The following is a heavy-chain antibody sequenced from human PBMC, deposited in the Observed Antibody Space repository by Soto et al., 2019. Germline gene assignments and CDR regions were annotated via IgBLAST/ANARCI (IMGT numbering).Heavy chain of an antibody. V-gene: IGHV3-30-3*01. CDR1: GFTFSVYA. CDR3: VREGLQDDALDF. CDR2: MSYDGSN. D-gene: IGHD4-4*01. Sequence: QVHLVESGGGVVQPGRSLRLSCAASGFTFSVYALHCVRQAPGKGLDWLATMSYDGSNYGDSMKCRITISRDNSKNTLSLEMNSLRAEDTGVYYCVREGLQDDALDFWGQGTMVTVSS. J-gene: IGHJ3*01.